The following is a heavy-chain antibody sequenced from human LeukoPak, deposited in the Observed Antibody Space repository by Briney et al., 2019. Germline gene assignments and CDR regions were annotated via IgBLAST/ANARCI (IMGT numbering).Heavy chain of an antibody. CDR1: GFTFSSYA. Sequence: GGSLRLSCAASGFTFSSYAMSWVRQAPGKGLEWVSIISGSGADTYYADSVKGRFTISRDNPKNTLYLQMNSLRAEDTAIYYCAKDRLEHYYDSTDCWGQGTLVTVSS. CDR2: ISGSGADT. J-gene: IGHJ4*02. CDR3: AKDRLEHYYDSTDC. V-gene: IGHV3-23*01. D-gene: IGHD3-22*01.